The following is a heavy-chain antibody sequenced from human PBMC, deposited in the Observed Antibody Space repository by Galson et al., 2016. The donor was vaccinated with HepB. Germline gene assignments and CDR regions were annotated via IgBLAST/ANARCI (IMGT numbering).Heavy chain of an antibody. V-gene: IGHV3-7*01. CDR3: ARAAERWSSSHGKY. CDR1: GLTFSSYW. J-gene: IGHJ4*02. CDR2: IKQDGSEK. Sequence: SLRLSCAASGLTFSSYWMSWVRQAPGKGLEWVANIKQDGSEKYYVDSVKGRFTISRDNAKNSLYLQMNSLRAEDTAVYYCARAAERWSSSHGKYWGQGTLVTVSS. D-gene: IGHD6-13*01.